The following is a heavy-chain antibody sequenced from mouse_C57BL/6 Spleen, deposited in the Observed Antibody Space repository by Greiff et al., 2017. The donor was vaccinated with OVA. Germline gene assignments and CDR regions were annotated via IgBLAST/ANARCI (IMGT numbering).Heavy chain of an antibody. CDR2: INPYNGGT. CDR3: AGKYDSSPYYAMDY. Sequence: EVQLQESGPVLVKPGASVKMSCKASGYTFTDYYMNWVKQSHGKSLEWIGVINPYNGGTSYNQKFKGKATLTVDKSSSTAYMELNSLTSEDSAVYCCAGKYDSSPYYAMDYWGQGTSVTVSS. CDR1: GYTFTDYY. J-gene: IGHJ4*01. V-gene: IGHV1-19*01. D-gene: IGHD1-1*01.